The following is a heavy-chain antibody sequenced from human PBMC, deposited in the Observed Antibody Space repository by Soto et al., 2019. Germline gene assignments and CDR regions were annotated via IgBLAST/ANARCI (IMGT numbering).Heavy chain of an antibody. CDR3: VILAAPGY. V-gene: IGHV3-64D*08. Sequence: EVQLVESGGGLVQPGGSLRLSCSASGYTFGTYAMHWVRQAPGKGLEYVSAISSNGGSTYYADSVKGRFTISRDSSRNTLYLQMSSLTAEDTAVYYCVILAAPGYWGQGTLVTVSS. J-gene: IGHJ4*02. CDR1: GYTFGTYA. CDR2: ISSNGGST. D-gene: IGHD6-25*01.